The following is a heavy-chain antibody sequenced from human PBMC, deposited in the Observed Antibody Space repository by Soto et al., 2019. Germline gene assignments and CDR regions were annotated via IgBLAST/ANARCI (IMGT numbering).Heavy chain of an antibody. J-gene: IGHJ5*02. V-gene: IGHV2-5*01. Sequence: SGPTLVNPTQTLTLTCTFSGFSLSTSGVGVGWIRQPPGKALEWLALIYWNDDKRYSPSLKSRLTITKDTSKNQVVLTMTNMDPVDTDTYYCEQNKYYESIRHFDPWGQGTLVTVSS. CDR3: EQNKYYESIRHFDP. CDR1: GFSLSTSGVG. CDR2: IYWNDDK. D-gene: IGHD3-3*01.